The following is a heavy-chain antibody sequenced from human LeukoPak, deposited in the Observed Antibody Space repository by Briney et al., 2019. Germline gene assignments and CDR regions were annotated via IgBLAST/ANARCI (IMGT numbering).Heavy chain of an antibody. CDR3: ARDHYDSSGYYPRRYNWFDP. CDR2: INPIFGTA. D-gene: IGHD3-22*01. J-gene: IGHJ5*02. Sequence: GASVKVSCKASGCTFSSYAISWVRQAPGQGLEWMGGINPIFGTANYAQKFQGRVTITTDESTSTAYMELSSLRSEDTAVYYCARDHYDSSGYYPRRYNWFDPWGQGTLVTVSS. V-gene: IGHV1-69*05. CDR1: GCTFSSYA.